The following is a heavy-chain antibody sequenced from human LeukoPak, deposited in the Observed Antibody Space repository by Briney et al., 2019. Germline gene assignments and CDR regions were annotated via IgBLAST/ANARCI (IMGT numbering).Heavy chain of an antibody. CDR2: IYSRGGT. V-gene: IGHV3-53*01. J-gene: IGHJ4*02. CDR3: ARDPPGIAASGTNY. Sequence: PGGSLRLSCAVSGFSVSNNYMNWVRQAPGKGLEWVSLIYSRGGTSYADSVKGRFTISRDSSKNTLFLQMNSLRVEDTAVYYCARDPPGIAASGTNYWGQGTLVTVSS. CDR1: GFSVSNNY. D-gene: IGHD6-13*01.